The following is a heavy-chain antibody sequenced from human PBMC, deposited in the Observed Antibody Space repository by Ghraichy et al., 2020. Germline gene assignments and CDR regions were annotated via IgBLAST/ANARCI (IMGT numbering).Heavy chain of an antibody. CDR1: GFTFHRYA. Sequence: GESLNISCATSGFTFHRYALHWVRQAPGKGLEWVAVVIYDGTNKYYADSVKGRFTVSRDNSKNTVYLQMSSLRPEDTAVYYCARSDIVAALDFWGQGTLVTVSS. CDR3: ARSDIVAALDF. J-gene: IGHJ4*02. V-gene: IGHV3-30*04. CDR2: VIYDGTNK. D-gene: IGHD5-12*01.